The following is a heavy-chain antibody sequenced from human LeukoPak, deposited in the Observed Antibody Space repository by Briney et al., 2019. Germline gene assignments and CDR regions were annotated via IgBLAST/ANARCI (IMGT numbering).Heavy chain of an antibody. CDR3: ARGVAAAAPYYYYYYYMDV. D-gene: IGHD6-13*01. CDR1: GGSISSYY. CDR2: IYYSGST. Sequence: SETLSLTCTVSGGSISSYYWSWIRQPPGKGLEWIGYIYYSGSTNYNPSLKSRVTISVDTSKNQFSLKLSSVTAADTAVYYCARGVAAAAPYYYYYYYMDVWGKGTTVTVSS. V-gene: IGHV4-59*12. J-gene: IGHJ6*03.